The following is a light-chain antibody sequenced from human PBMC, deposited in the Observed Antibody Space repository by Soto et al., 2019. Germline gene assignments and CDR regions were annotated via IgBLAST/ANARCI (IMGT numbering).Light chain of an antibody. CDR1: QSVSSRY. CDR3: QQYGHSRWP. Sequence: EIVWTQSPGTLSLSPGERATLSCRASQSVSSRYLAGYQQKPGQAPRLLISGASTRATGIPDRFSGSGSGTDFTLPISRLEPEDFAVYYCQQYGHSRWPFGQGTKVEIK. CDR2: GAS. V-gene: IGKV3-20*01. J-gene: IGKJ1*01.